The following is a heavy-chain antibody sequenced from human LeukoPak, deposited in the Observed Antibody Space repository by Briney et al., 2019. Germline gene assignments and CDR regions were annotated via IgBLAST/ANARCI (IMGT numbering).Heavy chain of an antibody. J-gene: IGHJ3*02. V-gene: IGHV1-69*05. CDR2: IIPIFGTA. Sequence: ASVKVSCKASGGTFSSYAISWVRQAPGQGLEWMGGIIPIFGTANYAQKFQGRVTITTDESTSTAYMELSSLRSEDTAVYYCSRGIPSYDSSGYYPPPDDAFDIWGQGTMVNVSS. CDR3: SRGIPSYDSSGYYPPPDDAFDI. D-gene: IGHD3-22*01. CDR1: GGTFSSYA.